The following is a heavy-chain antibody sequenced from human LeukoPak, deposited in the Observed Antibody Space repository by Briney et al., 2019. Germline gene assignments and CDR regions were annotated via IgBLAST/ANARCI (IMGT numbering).Heavy chain of an antibody. CDR2: ISSSGSTI. D-gene: IGHD6-13*01. CDR3: ARAEDIAAAGFDY. Sequence: GGSLRLSCAASGFTSSDYYMSWIRQAPGKGLEWVSYISSSGSTIYYADSVKGRLTISRDNAKNSLYLQMSSLRAEDTAVYYCARAEDIAAAGFDYWGQGTLVTVSS. J-gene: IGHJ4*02. CDR1: GFTSSDYY. V-gene: IGHV3-11*01.